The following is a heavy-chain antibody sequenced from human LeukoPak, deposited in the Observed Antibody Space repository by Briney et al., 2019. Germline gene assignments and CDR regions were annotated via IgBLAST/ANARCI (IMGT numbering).Heavy chain of an antibody. Sequence: PSETLSLTCTVSGGSISSYYWSWIRQPPGKGLEWIGYIYYSGSTNYNPSLKSRVTISVDTSKNQFSLKLSSVTAADTAVYYCAREAPIFGVVPDVWGKGTTVTVSS. CDR3: AREAPIFGVVPDV. CDR2: IYYSGST. J-gene: IGHJ6*04. CDR1: GGSISSYY. D-gene: IGHD3-3*01. V-gene: IGHV4-59*01.